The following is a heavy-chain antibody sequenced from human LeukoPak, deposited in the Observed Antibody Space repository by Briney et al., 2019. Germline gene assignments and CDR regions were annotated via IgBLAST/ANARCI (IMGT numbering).Heavy chain of an antibody. J-gene: IGHJ4*02. CDR2: ITGSDGST. CDR3: AKTLPGFTYGRFDY. CDR1: GFTFRNHA. Sequence: GGSLRLSCAASGFTFRNHAMSWVRQAPGKGLEWVSSITGSDGSTYYAGSVKGRFTISRDDSKNTLYLQMNSLRAEDTAIYYCAKTLPGFTYGRFDYWGQGTLVTVSS. V-gene: IGHV3-23*01. D-gene: IGHD5-18*01.